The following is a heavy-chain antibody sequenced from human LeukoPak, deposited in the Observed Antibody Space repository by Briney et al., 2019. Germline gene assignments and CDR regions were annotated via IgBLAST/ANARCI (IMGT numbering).Heavy chain of an antibody. V-gene: IGHV4-59*08. CDR3: AGAYSSGLFDY. J-gene: IGHJ4*02. D-gene: IGHD6-19*01. CDR1: GGSSSDYY. CDR2: IYYSGST. Sequence: SETLSLTCTVYGGSSSDYYWNWIRQPPGKGLEWIGDIYYSGSTNYNPSLKSRVTISLDTSKNQFSLKLISVTAADTAVYYCAGAYSSGLFDYWGQGTLVTVSS.